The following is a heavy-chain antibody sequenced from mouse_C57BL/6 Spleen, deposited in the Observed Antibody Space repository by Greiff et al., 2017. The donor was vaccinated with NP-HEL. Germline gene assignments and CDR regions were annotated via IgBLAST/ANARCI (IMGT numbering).Heavy chain of an antibody. CDR3: ARPSTVRRGDYAMDY. Sequence: VQLQQSGPELVKPGASVKMSCKASGYTFTDYNMHWVKQSHGKSLEWIGYINPNNGGTSYNQKFKGKATLTVNKSSSTAYMELRSLTSEDSAVYYCARPSTVRRGDYAMDYWGQGTSVTVSS. V-gene: IGHV1-22*01. CDR1: GYTFTDYN. CDR2: INPNNGGT. D-gene: IGHD1-1*01. J-gene: IGHJ4*01.